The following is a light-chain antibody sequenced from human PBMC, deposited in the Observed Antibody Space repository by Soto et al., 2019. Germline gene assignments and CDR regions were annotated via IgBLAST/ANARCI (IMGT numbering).Light chain of an antibody. CDR1: QSISSW. CDR2: KAS. CDR3: QQYNSYPLT. V-gene: IGKV1-5*03. Sequence: DIQMTQSPSTLSASVGDRVTITCRASQSISSWLAWYQQKPGKAPNLLIYKASSLESGVPSRFSGSGSGTEFTLTISSLQPDDFAPYSCQQYNSYPLTFGGGTKVEIK. J-gene: IGKJ4*01.